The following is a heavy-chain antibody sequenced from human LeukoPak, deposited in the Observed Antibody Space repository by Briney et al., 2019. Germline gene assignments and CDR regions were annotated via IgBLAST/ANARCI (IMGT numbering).Heavy chain of an antibody. J-gene: IGHJ4*02. CDR3: AREGSSGSPLS. CDR2: IWYGGTNK. Sequence: PGRSVRLSCAASGFTFSSYGLHWVRQAPGKGLEWGALIWYGGTNKYYEDSVKGRFTTSRDTSNNTLYLQITSLRAEDTAVYYCAREGSSGSPLSWGQGTLVTVSS. CDR1: GFTFSSYG. D-gene: IGHD3-22*01. V-gene: IGHV3-33*01.